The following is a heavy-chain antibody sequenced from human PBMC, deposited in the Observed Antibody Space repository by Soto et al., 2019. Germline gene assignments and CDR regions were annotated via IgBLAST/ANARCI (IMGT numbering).Heavy chain of an antibody. CDR2: INHSGST. J-gene: IGHJ6*02. CDR1: GGSISSYY. D-gene: IGHD2-21*02. V-gene: IGHV4-34*01. Sequence: ASETLALTCTVSGGSISSYYWSWIRQPPGKGLEWIGEINHSGSTNYNPSLKSRVTISVDTSKNQFSLQLSSVTAADTAVYFCAREDDGGDRDYYGLDVWGQGTTVTVSS. CDR3: AREDDGGDRDYYGLDV.